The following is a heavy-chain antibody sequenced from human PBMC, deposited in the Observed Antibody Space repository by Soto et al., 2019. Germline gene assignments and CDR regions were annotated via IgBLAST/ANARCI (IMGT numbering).Heavy chain of an antibody. V-gene: IGHV3-74*01. J-gene: IGHJ5*01. CDR1: GFTFSSEG. CDR3: ATVATHSYNWVAC. D-gene: IGHD1-1*01. CDR2: INADVTKT. Sequence: EVHLVESGGGLFQPGGSLRLSCAAAGFTFSSEGIQWVTQAPRKGLVWVSSINADVTKTTYAHSVKGRFTISRDNTKNSVDMQMDSLIAEDTAVYFCATVATHSYNWVACWGQGSLVTISS.